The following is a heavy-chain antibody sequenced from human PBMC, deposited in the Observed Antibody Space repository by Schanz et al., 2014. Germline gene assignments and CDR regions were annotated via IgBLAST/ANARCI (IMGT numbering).Heavy chain of an antibody. CDR3: ARDKGGYYPFDY. CDR2: IKQDESER. V-gene: IGHV3-7*01. CDR1: GFTFSDYC. D-gene: IGHD3-3*01. J-gene: IGHJ4*02. Sequence: EVQLVESGGGLVQPGGSLRLSCTASGFTFSDYCMSWVRQAPGKGLEWVANIKQDESERSYVDSVKGRFTISRDNAKNSLYLQMNSLRAEDTAVYYCARDKGGYYPFDYWGQGTLVTVSS.